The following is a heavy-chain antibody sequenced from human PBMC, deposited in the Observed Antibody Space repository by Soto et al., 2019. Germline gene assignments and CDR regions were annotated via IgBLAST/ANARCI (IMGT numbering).Heavy chain of an antibody. CDR1: GFTFSSYS. CDR3: ARDKDWAFDY. Sequence: EVQLVESGGGLVQPGGSLRLSCVASGFTFSSYSIVWVRRAPGKGLEWVSYIFTTGTTIYYADSVKGRFTVSRDNAKNSLFLLLNSLRAEDTAVYYCARDKDWAFDYWGQGTLVTVSS. V-gene: IGHV3-48*03. D-gene: IGHD3-9*01. CDR2: IFTTGTTI. J-gene: IGHJ4*02.